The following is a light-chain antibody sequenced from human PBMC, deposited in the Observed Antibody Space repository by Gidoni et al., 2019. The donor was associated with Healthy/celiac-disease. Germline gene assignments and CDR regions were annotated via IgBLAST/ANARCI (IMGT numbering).Light chain of an antibody. CDR2: DAS. J-gene: IGKJ2*04. CDR3: QQYDNLCS. Sequence: DIQLTPSPSSLSASVGDRVTITCQASQDISNYLNWYQQKPGKAPKLLIYDASNLETGVPSRFSGSGSGTDFTFTISSLQPEDIATYYCQQYDNLCSFGQGTKLEIK. V-gene: IGKV1-33*01. CDR1: QDISNY.